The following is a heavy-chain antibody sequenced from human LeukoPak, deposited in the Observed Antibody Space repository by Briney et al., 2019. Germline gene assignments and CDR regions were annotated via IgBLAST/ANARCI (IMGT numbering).Heavy chain of an antibody. CDR1: GFTFSSYA. J-gene: IGHJ4*02. V-gene: IGHV3-23*01. CDR3: AKGRGGYSYGLLDY. CDR2: ISGSGGST. Sequence: GGSLRLSCAASGFTFSSYAMSWVRQAPGKGLEWVSVISGSGGSTYYADSVKGRFTISRDNSKNTLYLQMNSLRAEDTAVYYCAKGRGGYSYGLLDYWGQGTLVTVS. D-gene: IGHD5-18*01.